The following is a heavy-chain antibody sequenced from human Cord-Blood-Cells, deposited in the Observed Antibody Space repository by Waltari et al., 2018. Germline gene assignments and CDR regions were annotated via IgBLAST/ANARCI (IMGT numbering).Heavy chain of an antibody. CDR3: ARDGDYFDY. D-gene: IGHD2-8*01. J-gene: IGHJ4*02. CDR1: GGSLSSYA. Sequence: VQLVQSGAEVTKPGSSVKASCKDSGGSLSSYAISCVRQAPGQGLEWMGRIIPIIGTANYAQKYQARVTITADEATSTAYMELSSLRSEDTAVYYCARDGDYFDYWGQGTLVTVSS. CDR2: IIPIIGTA. V-gene: IGHV1-69*18.